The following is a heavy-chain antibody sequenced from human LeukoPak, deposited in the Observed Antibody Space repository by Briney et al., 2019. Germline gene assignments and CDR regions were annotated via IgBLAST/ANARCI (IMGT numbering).Heavy chain of an antibody. V-gene: IGHV3-74*01. CDR1: GFTFSSYW. CDR3: ARGENYDILTGYYPFDY. CDR2: INSDGSST. Sequence: GGSLRLSCVASGFTFSSYWMHWVRQAPGKGLVWVSRINSDGSSTSYADSVKGRFTISRDNSKNTLYLQMNSLRAEDAAVYYCARGENYDILTGYYPFDYWGQGTLVTVSS. D-gene: IGHD3-9*01. J-gene: IGHJ4*02.